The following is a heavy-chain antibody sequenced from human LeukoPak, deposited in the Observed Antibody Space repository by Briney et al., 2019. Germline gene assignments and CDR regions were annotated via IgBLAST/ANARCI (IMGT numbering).Heavy chain of an antibody. D-gene: IGHD3-22*01. V-gene: IGHV4-34*01. CDR3: ARDLRITMIVFGPTFDY. CDR1: GGSFSGYY. Sequence: SETLSLTCAVYGGSFSGYYWSWIRQPPGKGLEWIGEINHSGSTNYNPSLKSRVTISVDTSKNQFSLKLSSVTAADTAVYYCARDLRITMIVFGPTFDYWGQGTLVTVSS. CDR2: INHSGST. J-gene: IGHJ4*02.